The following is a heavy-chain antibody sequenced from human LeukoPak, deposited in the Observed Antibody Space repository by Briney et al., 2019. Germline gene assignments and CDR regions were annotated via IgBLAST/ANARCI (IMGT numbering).Heavy chain of an antibody. Sequence: PSETLSLTCTVSGGSISSSSYYWGWIRQPPGKGLEWIGSIYYSGSTYYNPSLKSLVTISVDTSKNQFSLKLSSVTAAVTAVYYCARRYYDFWSGDNWFDPWGQGTLVTVSS. D-gene: IGHD3-3*01. CDR3: ARRYYDFWSGDNWFDP. CDR1: GGSISSSSYY. CDR2: IYYSGST. J-gene: IGHJ5*02. V-gene: IGHV4-39*01.